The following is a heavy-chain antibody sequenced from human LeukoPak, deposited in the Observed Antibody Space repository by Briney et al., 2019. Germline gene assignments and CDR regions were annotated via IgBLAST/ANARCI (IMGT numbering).Heavy chain of an antibody. J-gene: IGHJ4*02. V-gene: IGHV3-23*01. CDR3: AKDRGRYYDSGGYYWGYYFDS. CDR1: GFTFNTFA. D-gene: IGHD3-22*01. Sequence: GGSLRLSCVASGFTFNTFAVNWVRQAPGKGLEWVSTISGGGGRTYYADSVRGRFTISRDNSKNTLYVQMSSLRAEDTAVYYCAKDRGRYYDSGGYYWGYYFDSWGQGVQVTVST. CDR2: ISGGGGRT.